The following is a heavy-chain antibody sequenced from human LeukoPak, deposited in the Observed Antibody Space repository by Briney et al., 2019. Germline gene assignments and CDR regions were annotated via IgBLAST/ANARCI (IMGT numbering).Heavy chain of an antibody. CDR3: ARAFTIRFPWSSYGMDV. D-gene: IGHD3-3*01. CDR1: GFTFSSYS. Sequence: GRSLRLSCAASGFTFSSYSMNWVRQAPGKGLEWVSSISSSSSYIYYADSVKGRFTISRDNAKNSLYLQMNSLRAEDTAVYYCARAFTIRFPWSSYGMDVWGQGTTVTVSS. V-gene: IGHV3-21*01. CDR2: ISSSSSYI. J-gene: IGHJ6*02.